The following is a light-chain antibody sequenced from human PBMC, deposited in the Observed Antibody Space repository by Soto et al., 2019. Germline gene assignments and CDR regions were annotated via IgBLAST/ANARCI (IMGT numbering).Light chain of an antibody. CDR2: GAS. J-gene: IGKJ1*01. Sequence: IVLTQSPGTLSFSPGERGTLSCMASQSVSNNYLAWYQQKPGHAPRLLIYGASNRATGIPDRFSGIGSGTDFTLTISRLEPEDFAVDDCQQYGSPGTFGQGTKVDIK. CDR1: QSVSNNY. CDR3: QQYGSPGT. V-gene: IGKV3-20*01.